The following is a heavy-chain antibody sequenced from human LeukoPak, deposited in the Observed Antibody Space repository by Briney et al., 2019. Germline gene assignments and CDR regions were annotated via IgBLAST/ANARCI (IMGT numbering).Heavy chain of an antibody. CDR3: ALQNDSSPFDY. Sequence: GGSLRLSCAASGFTVSSNYMSWVRQAPGKGLEWVSVIYSGGSSDYADSVKGRFTISRDNSKNTLYLQMNSLRAEDTAVYYCALQNDSSPFDYWGQGTLVTVSS. J-gene: IGHJ4*02. D-gene: IGHD3-22*01. CDR1: GFTVSSNY. V-gene: IGHV3-53*01. CDR2: IYSGGSS.